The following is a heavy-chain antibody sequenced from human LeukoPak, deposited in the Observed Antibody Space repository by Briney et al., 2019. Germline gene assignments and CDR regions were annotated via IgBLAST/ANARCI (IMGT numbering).Heavy chain of an antibody. CDR1: GYSFTSSA. D-gene: IGHD6-13*01. CDR3: ARGRSGLSAAGTYDY. Sequence: ASVRVSCKPSGYSFTSSAINWVRQAAGQGLEWMGWINPNSGRTGYAQKFQGRVTMTANTSISTAYMELSSLRFDDTAVYYCARGRSGLSAAGTYDYWGQGTLITVSS. J-gene: IGHJ4*02. CDR2: INPNSGRT. V-gene: IGHV1-8*01.